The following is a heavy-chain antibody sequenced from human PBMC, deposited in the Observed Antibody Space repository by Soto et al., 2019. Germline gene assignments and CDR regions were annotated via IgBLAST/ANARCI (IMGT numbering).Heavy chain of an antibody. J-gene: IGHJ5*02. CDR1: GGTFSSYT. CDR3: ARATWPLLNRNYWFDP. CDR2: IIPILGIA. V-gene: IGHV1-69*02. Sequence: GASVKVSCKASGGTFSSYTISWVRQAPGQGLEWMGRIIPILGIANYAQKFQGRVTITADKSTSTAYMELSSLRSEDTAVYYCARATWPLLNRNYWFDPWGQGTLVTVSS.